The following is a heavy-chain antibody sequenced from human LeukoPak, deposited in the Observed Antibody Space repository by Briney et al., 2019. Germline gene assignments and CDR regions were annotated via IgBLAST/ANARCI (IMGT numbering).Heavy chain of an antibody. Sequence: GSLRLSCAASGFTFSTYWMHWVRHARGKGGVWVSRINSDGSNTSYADSVKGRFTISRDNAKNTLYLQMNSLRAEDTAVYYCARASATAFDYWGQGTLVTVSS. CDR3: ARASATAFDY. D-gene: IGHD1-26*01. V-gene: IGHV3-74*01. J-gene: IGHJ4*02. CDR2: INSDGSNT. CDR1: GFTFSTYW.